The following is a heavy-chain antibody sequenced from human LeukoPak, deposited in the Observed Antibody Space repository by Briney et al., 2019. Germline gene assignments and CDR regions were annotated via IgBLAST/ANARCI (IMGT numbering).Heavy chain of an antibody. CDR3: ASIVAQQLVHWGEYFFDY. J-gene: IGHJ4*02. CDR1: GGSISSYY. V-gene: IGHV4-59*08. D-gene: IGHD6-13*01. CDR2: IYYSGST. Sequence: PSETLSLTCTVSGGSISSYYWSWIRQPPGRGLEWIGYIYYSGSTNYNPSLKSRGTISVDTSKNQFSLKLSSVTAADTAVYYCASIVAQQLVHWGEYFFDYWGQGTLVTVSS.